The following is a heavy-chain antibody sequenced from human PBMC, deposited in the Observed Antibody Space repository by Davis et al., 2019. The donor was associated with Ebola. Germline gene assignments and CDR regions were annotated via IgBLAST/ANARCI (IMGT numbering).Heavy chain of an antibody. CDR1: GFTFSSYW. Sequence: PGGSLRLSCAASGFTFSSYWMSWVRQAPGKGLEWVAVISYDGSNKYYADSVKGRFTISRDNSKNTLYLQMNSLRAEDTAVYYCAKDQAHAEYFQHWGQGTLVTVSS. CDR2: ISYDGSNK. CDR3: AKDQAHAEYFQH. V-gene: IGHV3-30*18. J-gene: IGHJ1*01.